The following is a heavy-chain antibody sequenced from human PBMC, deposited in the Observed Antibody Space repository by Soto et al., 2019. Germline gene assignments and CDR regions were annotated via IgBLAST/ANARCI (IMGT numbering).Heavy chain of an antibody. CDR1: GGSVSSGSYY. D-gene: IGHD3-10*01. Sequence: SETLPLTCTVSGGSVSSGSYYWSWIRQPPGKGLEWIGYIYYSGSTNYNPSLKSRVTISVDTSKNQFSVKLSSVTAADTAVYYCARDFEVRDPYGNYYYPMDVWGQGTTVTVSS. V-gene: IGHV4-61*01. CDR2: IYYSGST. J-gene: IGHJ6*02. CDR3: ARDFEVRDPYGNYYYPMDV.